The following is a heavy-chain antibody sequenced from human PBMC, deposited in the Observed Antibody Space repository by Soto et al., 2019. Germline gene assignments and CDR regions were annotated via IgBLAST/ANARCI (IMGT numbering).Heavy chain of an antibody. D-gene: IGHD3-10*01. CDR1: GFTFSSYA. V-gene: IGHV3-30*18. CDR3: AKSNRGEYYFDY. J-gene: IGHJ4*02. Sequence: PGGSLRLSCAASGFTFSSYAMSWVRQAPGKGLEWVAVISYDGSNKYYADSVKGRFTISRDNSKNTLYLQMNSLRAEDTAVYYCAKSNRGEYYFDYWGQGTLVTVSS. CDR2: ISYDGSNK.